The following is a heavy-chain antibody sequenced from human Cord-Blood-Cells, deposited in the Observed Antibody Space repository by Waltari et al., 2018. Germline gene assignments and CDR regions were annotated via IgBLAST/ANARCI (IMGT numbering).Heavy chain of an antibody. J-gene: IGHJ3*02. V-gene: IGHV4-34*01. CDR1: VGSFSGYY. CDR2: INHSGST. Sequence: QVQLQQWGAGLLKPSETLSLTCAVYVGSFSGYYWSWIRQPPGKGLEWIGEINHSGSTNYNPSLKSRVTISVDTSKNQFSLKLSSVTAADTAVYYCARKRYYDSSGYYYFKKNDAFDIWGQGTMVTVSS. D-gene: IGHD3-22*01. CDR3: ARKRYYDSSGYYYFKKNDAFDI.